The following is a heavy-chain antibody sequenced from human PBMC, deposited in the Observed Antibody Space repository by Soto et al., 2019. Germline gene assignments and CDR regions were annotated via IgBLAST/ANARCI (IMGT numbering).Heavy chain of an antibody. CDR2: IYYRGNT. V-gene: IGHV4-30-4*01. CDR1: GDSISSGDHY. J-gene: IGHJ4*02. D-gene: IGHD2-15*01. CDR3: ARNMGRNYFDS. Sequence: QGQLQESGPGLVKPSDTLSLTCNISGDSISSGDHYWAWIRQSPGKGLDWIGYIYYRGNTYYNPSLNSRVSISVDTSKKQFSLKLSSVIAADTAVYYCARNMGRNYFDSWGQGTLVTVSS.